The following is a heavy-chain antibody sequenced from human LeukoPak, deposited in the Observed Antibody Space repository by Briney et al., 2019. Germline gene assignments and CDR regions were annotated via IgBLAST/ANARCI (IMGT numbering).Heavy chain of an antibody. Sequence: SETLSLTCSVSGASISGGTYYWGRIRQPPGKGLEWIGSIYYTGSTYDNPSLKSRVTISVDTSKNQFSLKLSSVTAADTAVYYCARRGGSGRAFDYWGQGTLVTVSS. CDR1: GASISGGTYY. CDR2: IYYTGST. V-gene: IGHV4-39*01. J-gene: IGHJ4*02. D-gene: IGHD1-26*01. CDR3: ARRGGSGRAFDY.